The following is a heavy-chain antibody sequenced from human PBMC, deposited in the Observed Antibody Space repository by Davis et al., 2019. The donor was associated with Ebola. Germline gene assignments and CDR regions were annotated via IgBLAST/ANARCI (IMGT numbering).Heavy chain of an antibody. Sequence: PGGSLRLSCAASGFTFRSYDMRWVRQATGKGLEWVSAIGAAGDTYYPVSVKGRFTISRENAKNSLYLQINSLRAEDTAVYYCARAGFGSTWFDCWGQGILVTVSS. CDR1: GFTFRSYD. CDR3: ARAGFGSTWFDC. D-gene: IGHD6-13*01. CDR2: IGAAGDT. V-gene: IGHV3-13*01. J-gene: IGHJ5*01.